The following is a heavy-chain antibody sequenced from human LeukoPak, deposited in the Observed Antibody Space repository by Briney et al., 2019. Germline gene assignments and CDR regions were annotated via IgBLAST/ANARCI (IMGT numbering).Heavy chain of an antibody. V-gene: IGHV3-21*01. CDR1: GFTFSSYS. Sequence: PGGSLRLSCAASGFTFSSYSMNWVRQAPGKGLEWVSSISSSSSYIYYADSVKGRFTISRDNAKNSLYLQMNSLRAEDTAVYYCARVGDIVVVPASFDYWGQGTLVTVSS. CDR3: ARVGDIVVVPASFDY. D-gene: IGHD2-2*01. CDR2: ISSSSSYI. J-gene: IGHJ4*02.